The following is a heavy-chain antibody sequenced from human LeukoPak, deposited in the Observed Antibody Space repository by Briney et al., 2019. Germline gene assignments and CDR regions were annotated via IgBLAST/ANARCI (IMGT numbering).Heavy chain of an antibody. CDR1: GYTFTSYG. J-gene: IGHJ6*02. CDR3: ARLGYCSSTSCYDDYYYYYGMDV. Sequence: APVKVSCKASGYTFTSYGISWVRQAPGQGLEWMGWIRAYNGNTDYAQKLQGRVTMTTDTSTSTAYMELRSLRSDDTAVYYCARLGYCSSTSCYDDYYYYYGMDVWGQGTTVTVSS. D-gene: IGHD2-2*01. V-gene: IGHV1-18*01. CDR2: IRAYNGNT.